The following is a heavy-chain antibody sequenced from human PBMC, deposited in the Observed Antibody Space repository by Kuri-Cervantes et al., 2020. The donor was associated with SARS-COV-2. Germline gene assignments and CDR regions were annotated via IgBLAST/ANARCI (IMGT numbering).Heavy chain of an antibody. V-gene: IGHV4-59*11. Sequence: SETLSLTCTVSGDSIMRHHWCWVRQAPGKGLEWIGYIHSTTGSTNYNPSLKSRVTISQDTSKNQFSLNLNSAIAADTAVYYCARGSYGVIDPWGQGTLVNVSS. J-gene: IGHJ5*02. CDR2: IHSTTGST. D-gene: IGHD3-3*01. CDR3: ARGSYGVIDP. CDR1: GDSIMRHH.